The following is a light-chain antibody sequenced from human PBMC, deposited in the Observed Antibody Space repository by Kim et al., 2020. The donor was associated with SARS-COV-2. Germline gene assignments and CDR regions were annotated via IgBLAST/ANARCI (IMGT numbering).Light chain of an antibody. J-gene: IGKJ5*01. Sequence: ETVMTQSPATLSVSPGERATLSCRASQSVSSNLAWYQQKPGQAPRLLIYGASTRATGIPARFSGSGSGTEFTLTISSLQSEDFAVYYCQQYSNWPLITFGQGTRLEIK. CDR2: GAS. CDR3: QQYSNWPLIT. CDR1: QSVSSN. V-gene: IGKV3-15*01.